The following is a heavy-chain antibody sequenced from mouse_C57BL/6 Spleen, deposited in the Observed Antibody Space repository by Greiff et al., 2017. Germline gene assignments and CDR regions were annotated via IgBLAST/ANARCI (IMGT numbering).Heavy chain of an antibody. J-gene: IGHJ3*01. CDR2: IDPNSGGT. Sequence: QVQLQQPGAELVKPGASVKLSCKASGYTFTSYWMHWVKQRPGRGLEWIGRIDPNSGGTKYNEKFKSKATLTVDKPSSTAYMQLSSLTSEAAAVYYCARSGSNAWFAYGGQGTLVTVSA. CDR1: GYTFTSYW. D-gene: IGHD2-5*01. V-gene: IGHV1-72*01. CDR3: ARSGSNAWFAY.